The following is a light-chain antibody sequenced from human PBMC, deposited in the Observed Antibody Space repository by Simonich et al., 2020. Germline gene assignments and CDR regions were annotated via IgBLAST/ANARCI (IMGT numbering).Light chain of an antibody. CDR1: QSVSSSY. CDR3: QQRSNWPPYT. Sequence: EIVLTQSPGTLSLSPGERATLSCRASQSVSSSYLAWYQQKPGQAPRRLIYGASSRATGIPDRFSGSGSGTDFTLTISRLEPEDFAVYYCQQRSNWPPYTFGQGTKLEIK. J-gene: IGKJ2*01. CDR2: GAS. V-gene: IGKV3D-20*02.